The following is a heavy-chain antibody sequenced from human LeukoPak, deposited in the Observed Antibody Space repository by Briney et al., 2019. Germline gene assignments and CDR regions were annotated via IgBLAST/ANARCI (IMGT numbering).Heavy chain of an antibody. D-gene: IGHD5-24*01. CDR1: RFTFSSYG. V-gene: IGHV3-33*01. Sequence: PGGSLRLTCAASRFTFSSYGMHWVRQAPGKGLEWVAVIWYDGSNKYYADSVKGRFTISRDNSKNTLYLQMNSLRAEDTAVYYCARDTRETPFDYWGQGTLVTVSS. CDR2: IWYDGSNK. J-gene: IGHJ4*02. CDR3: ARDTRETPFDY.